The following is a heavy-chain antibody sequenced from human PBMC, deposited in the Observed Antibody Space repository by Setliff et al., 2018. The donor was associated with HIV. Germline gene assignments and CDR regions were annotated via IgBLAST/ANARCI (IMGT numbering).Heavy chain of an antibody. CDR2: IYSTGDT. CDR3: ARVRLTMIMMVDYFDQ. J-gene: IGHJ4*02. V-gene: IGHV4-4*07. D-gene: IGHD3-22*01. CDR1: GGSISNFY. Sequence: TSETLSLTCSVSGGSISNFYWSWIRQPPGKGLEWVGHIYSTGDTNYNPSLKSRVTLSADTSKNQLSRSLTSVTAADTAVYYCARVRLTMIMMVDYFDQWGQGTLVTVSS.